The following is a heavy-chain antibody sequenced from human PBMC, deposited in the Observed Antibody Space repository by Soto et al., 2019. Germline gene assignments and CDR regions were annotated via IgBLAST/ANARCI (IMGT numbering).Heavy chain of an antibody. V-gene: IGHV3-33*01. J-gene: IGHJ6*02. CDR2: IWYDRSNK. D-gene: IGHD6-13*01. CDR3: ARGAAAGSMTNYYGMDV. Sequence: GGSLRLSCAASGFTFSSYGMHWVRQAPGKGLEWVGVIWYDRSNKYYADSVKGRFTISRNNSKNTLYLQMNSLRAEDTAVYYCARGAAAGSMTNYYGMDVWGQGTTVTVSS. CDR1: GFTFSSYG.